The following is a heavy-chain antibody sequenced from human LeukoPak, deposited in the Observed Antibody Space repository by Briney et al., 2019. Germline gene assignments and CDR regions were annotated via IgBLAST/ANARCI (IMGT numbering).Heavy chain of an antibody. CDR1: GYTFTGYY. J-gene: IGHJ4*02. V-gene: IGHV1-2*04. CDR3: ARSIYYGSGSYYHFDY. D-gene: IGHD3-10*01. Sequence: ASVRVSCKASGYTFTGYYIHWVRQAPGQGREWMGWINPNSGGTNYAQKFQDWVTMTRDTSISTAYMELSRLRSDDTAVYYCARSIYYGSGSYYHFDYWGQGTLVTVSS. CDR2: INPNSGGT.